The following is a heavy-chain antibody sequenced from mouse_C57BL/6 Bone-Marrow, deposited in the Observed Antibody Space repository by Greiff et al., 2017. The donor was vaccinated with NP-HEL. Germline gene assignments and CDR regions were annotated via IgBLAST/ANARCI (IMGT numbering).Heavy chain of an antibody. V-gene: IGHV6-3*01. CDR3: TGPTVVAPFAY. D-gene: IGHD1-1*01. CDR2: IRLKSDNYAT. Sequence: EVQGVESGGGLVQPGGSMKLSCVASGFTFSNYWMKWVRQSPEKGLEWVAQIRLKSDNYATHYADPVKGRFTISRYVSKSSVDLQMNNLRADDTGIYYGTGPTVVAPFAYWGQGTLVTVSA. J-gene: IGHJ3*01. CDR1: GFTFSNYW.